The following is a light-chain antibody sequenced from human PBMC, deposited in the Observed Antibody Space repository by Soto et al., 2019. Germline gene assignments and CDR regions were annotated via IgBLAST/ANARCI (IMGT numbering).Light chain of an antibody. V-gene: IGKV1-5*03. J-gene: IGKJ4*01. CDR2: KAS. Sequence: DIQMTQSPSTLSGSVGDRVTITCRASQTISSWMAWYQQKPGKAPKLLIYKASTLKSGVPSRFSGSGSGTEFTLTISSLQPEDVAAYYCQKYNNAPLPFAGGTKVDIK. CDR1: QTISSW. CDR3: QKYNNAPLP.